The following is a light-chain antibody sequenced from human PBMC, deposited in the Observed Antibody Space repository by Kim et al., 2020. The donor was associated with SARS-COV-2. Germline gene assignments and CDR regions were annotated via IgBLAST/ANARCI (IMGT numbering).Light chain of an antibody. CDR1: QSVSSSY. V-gene: IGKV3-20*01. J-gene: IGKJ1*01. CDR3: QQYGSSPWT. Sequence: EIVLTQSPGTLSLSPGEKATLSCRASQSVSSSYLAWYQQKPGQAPRLLIYGASSTATGIPDRFSGSGSGTDFTLTISILEPEDFAVYYWQQYGSSPWTFGQGNKVDIK. CDR2: GAS.